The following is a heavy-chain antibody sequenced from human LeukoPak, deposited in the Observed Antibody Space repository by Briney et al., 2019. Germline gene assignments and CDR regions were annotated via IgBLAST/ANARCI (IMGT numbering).Heavy chain of an antibody. CDR2: ISGSTTIT. CDR3: AKDRTVGASYWYFDL. Sequence: PGGSLRLSCAASGFTFSSYSMNWVRQAPGKGLEWVSYISGSTTITNYADSVKGRFTISRDNAKNSLYLQIDSLRAEDTAIYYCAKDRTVGASYWYFDLWGRGTLVTVSS. CDR1: GFTFSSYS. J-gene: IGHJ2*01. V-gene: IGHV3-48*01. D-gene: IGHD1-26*01.